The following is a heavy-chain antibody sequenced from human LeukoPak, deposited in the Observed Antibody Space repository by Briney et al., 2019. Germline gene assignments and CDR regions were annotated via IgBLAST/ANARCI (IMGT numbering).Heavy chain of an antibody. J-gene: IGHJ4*02. Sequence: ASVKVSCKASGGTFSSYAISWVRQAPGQGLEWMGGIIPIFGTANYAQKFQGRVTITADESTSTAYMELSSLRSEDTAVYYCARDKGPDAAGPFDYWGQGTPVTVSS. CDR1: GGTFSSYA. V-gene: IGHV1-69*13. D-gene: IGHD6-19*01. CDR2: IIPIFGTA. CDR3: ARDKGPDAAGPFDY.